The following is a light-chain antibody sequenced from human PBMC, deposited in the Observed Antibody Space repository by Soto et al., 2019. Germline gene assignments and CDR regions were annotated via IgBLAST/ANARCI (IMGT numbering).Light chain of an antibody. CDR1: QSVSSSY. V-gene: IGKV3-20*01. Sequence: EIVLTQSPGTLSLSPGERATLSCRASQSVSSSYLAWYQQKPGQAPGLLIYGASSRATGIPDRFSGSGSGTDFTLTISRLEPEDFAVYYCQQYGSSLLFGQGTKLEIK. CDR2: GAS. CDR3: QQYGSSLL. J-gene: IGKJ2*01.